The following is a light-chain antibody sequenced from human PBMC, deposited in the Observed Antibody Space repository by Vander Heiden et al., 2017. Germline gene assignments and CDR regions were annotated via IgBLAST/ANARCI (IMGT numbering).Light chain of an antibody. CDR3: QQSYSTPRT. CDR2: AAS. J-gene: IGKJ3*01. V-gene: IGKV1-39*01. Sequence: DKRMTQSPSPLSASVGDRITIACRASQSISTYLNWYQQKPGGAPKLLLYAASSLQSGVPSRFSGSGSGTDFTLTISSLQPEDFATYYCQQSYSTPRTFGPGTRVDIK. CDR1: QSISTY.